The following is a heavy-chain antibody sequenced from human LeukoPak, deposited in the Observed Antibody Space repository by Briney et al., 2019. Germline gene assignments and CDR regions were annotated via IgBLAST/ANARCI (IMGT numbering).Heavy chain of an antibody. J-gene: IGHJ4*02. V-gene: IGHV4-59*12. CDR3: ASSGKHSGYDFTY. Sequence: SETLSLTCTVSGGSISSYYWSWIRQPPGKGLEWIGYIYYSGSTNYNPSLKSRVTISVDRSKNQFSLKLSSVTAADTAVYYCASSGKHSGYDFTYWGQGTLVTVSS. CDR1: GGSISSYY. CDR2: IYYSGST. D-gene: IGHD5-12*01.